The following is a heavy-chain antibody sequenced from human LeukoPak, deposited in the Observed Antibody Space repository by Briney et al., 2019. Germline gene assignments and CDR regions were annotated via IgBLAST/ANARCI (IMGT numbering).Heavy chain of an antibody. Sequence: GGSLRLSCAASGFTFSNYWMHWVRQAPGTGLVWVSRITSDGSSTSYADSVKGRFTISRDNAKNTLYLHMNSLRAEDTAVYYCARDEAVGAPFDYWGQGTLVTVSS. J-gene: IGHJ4*02. CDR2: ITSDGSST. CDR3: ARDEAVGAPFDY. D-gene: IGHD1-26*01. CDR1: GFTFSNYW. V-gene: IGHV3-74*01.